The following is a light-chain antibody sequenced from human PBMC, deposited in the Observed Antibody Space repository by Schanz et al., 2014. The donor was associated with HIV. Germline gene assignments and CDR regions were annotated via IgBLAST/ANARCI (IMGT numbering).Light chain of an antibody. CDR3: MQALQSRT. CDR2: LGS. Sequence: DIVMTQSPLSLPVTPGEPASISCRSSQSLLHSNGYNYLDWYLQKPGQSPQLLIYLGSNRASGVPDRFSGSGSGTDFTLQISRVEADDVGLYYCMQALQSRTFGQGTRLEIK. CDR1: QSLLHSNGYNY. V-gene: IGKV2-28*01. J-gene: IGKJ5*01.